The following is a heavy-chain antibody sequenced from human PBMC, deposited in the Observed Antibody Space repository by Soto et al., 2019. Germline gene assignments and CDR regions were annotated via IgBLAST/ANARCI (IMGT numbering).Heavy chain of an antibody. V-gene: IGHV4-30-4*01. CDR2: IYYSGST. CDR1: GGSISSGDYY. D-gene: IGHD6-19*01. J-gene: IGHJ4*02. CDR3: ARTVATRGRWLAVAASKWYFDY. Sequence: PSETLSLTCTVSGGSISSGDYYWSWIRQPPGKGLEWIGYIYYSGSTYYNPSLKSRVTISVDTSKNQFSLKLSSVTAADTAVYYCARTVATRGRWLAVAASKWYFDYWGQGTLVTV.